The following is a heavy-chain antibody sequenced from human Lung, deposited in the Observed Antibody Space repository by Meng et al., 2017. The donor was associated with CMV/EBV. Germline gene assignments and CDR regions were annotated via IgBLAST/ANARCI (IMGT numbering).Heavy chain of an antibody. CDR1: GDSINSYY. J-gene: IGHJ4*02. CDR2: IYYSGST. V-gene: IGHV4-59*01. CDR3: ARGGSSWSPHAALVDS. D-gene: IGHD6-6*01. Sequence: GSLRLSCSVSGDSINSYYWSWIRQPPGKGLEWIGYIYYSGSTNYNPSLKSRVTISLDRSKNQFPLKLNSVTGADTAVYYCARGGSSWSPHAALVDSWGQGTLVTVSS.